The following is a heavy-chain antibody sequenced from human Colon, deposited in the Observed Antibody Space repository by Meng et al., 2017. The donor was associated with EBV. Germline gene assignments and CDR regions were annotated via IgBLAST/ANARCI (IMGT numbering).Heavy chain of an antibody. Sequence: VDAGGGLVQPGGSLRLSCASSGFTFSNYAMNWVRQSPGKGLEWVSAISGSGGHTYYADSVKGRFTISRDNAKNTVHLQLNSLRVEDTALYFCAKSRGEQWLIYYWGQGTLVTVSS. V-gene: IGHV3-23*04. CDR1: GFTFSNYA. J-gene: IGHJ4*02. D-gene: IGHD6-19*01. CDR2: ISGSGGHT. CDR3: AKSRGEQWLIYY.